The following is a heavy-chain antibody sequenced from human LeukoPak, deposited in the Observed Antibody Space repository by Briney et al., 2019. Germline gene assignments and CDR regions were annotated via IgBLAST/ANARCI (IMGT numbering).Heavy chain of an antibody. Sequence: PGGSLRLSCAASGFTFDDYAMHWVRHTPRKGLEWVSGISWNSGSIGYADSVKGRFTISRDNAKNSLYLQMNSLRAEDTALYYCAKDIQQGDYDYYGMDVWGQGTTVTVSS. CDR1: GFTFDDYA. CDR3: AKDIQQGDYDYYGMDV. V-gene: IGHV3-9*01. CDR2: ISWNSGSI. J-gene: IGHJ6*02. D-gene: IGHD1-1*01.